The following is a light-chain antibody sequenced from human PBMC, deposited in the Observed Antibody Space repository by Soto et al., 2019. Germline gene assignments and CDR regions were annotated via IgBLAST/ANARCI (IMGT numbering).Light chain of an antibody. Sequence: LTQPASVSGSPGQSITISCTGTSSDVGAYNYVSWYQQHPGKAPKLMIYDVNIRPSGVSNRFSGSKSGNTASLAISGLQAEDEADYYCTSWTTSTTMKFGGGTKVTVL. CDR1: SSDVGAYNY. CDR3: TSWTTSTTMK. CDR2: DVN. J-gene: IGLJ2*01. V-gene: IGLV2-14*01.